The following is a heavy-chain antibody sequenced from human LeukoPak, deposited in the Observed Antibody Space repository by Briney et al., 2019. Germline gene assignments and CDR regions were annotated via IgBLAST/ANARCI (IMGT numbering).Heavy chain of an antibody. CDR1: GGSISSYY. CDR2: IYTSGST. V-gene: IGHV4-4*07. CDR3: ARDGPYCSGGSCYLTYYYYYYMDV. J-gene: IGHJ6*03. Sequence: SETLSLTXTVSGGSISSYYWSWIRQPAGKGLEWIGRIYTSGSTNYNPSLKSRVTMSVDTSKNQFSLKLSSVTAADTAVYYCARDGPYCSGGSCYLTYYYYYYMDVWGKGTTVTVSS. D-gene: IGHD2-15*01.